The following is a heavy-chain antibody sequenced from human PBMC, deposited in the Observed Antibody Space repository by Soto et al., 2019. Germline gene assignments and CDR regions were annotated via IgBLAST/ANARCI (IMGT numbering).Heavy chain of an antibody. CDR3: ARRITIFGVVITPPGGMDV. CDR2: ISSSSSTI. V-gene: IGHV3-48*02. J-gene: IGHJ6*02. Sequence: GGSLRLSCAASGFTFSSYSMNWVRQAPGKGLEWVSYISSSSSTIYYADSVKGRFTISRDNAKNSLYLQMNSLRDEDTAVYYCARRITIFGVVITPPGGMDVWGQGTTVTVSS. CDR1: GFTFSSYS. D-gene: IGHD3-3*01.